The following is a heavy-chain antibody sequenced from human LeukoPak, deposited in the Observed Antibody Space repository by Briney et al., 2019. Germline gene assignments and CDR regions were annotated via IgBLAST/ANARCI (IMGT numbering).Heavy chain of an antibody. CDR1: GGSISSGDYS. CDR3: ARGRGWTFDY. D-gene: IGHD6-19*01. CDR2: IYYSGST. V-gene: IGHV4-30-4*01. J-gene: IGHJ4*02. Sequence: SQTLSLTCTVSGGSISSGDYSWRWLRQPPGTGLEWIGYIYYSGSTYYNPSLKSRVTISVDTSKNQFSLKLSSVTAADTAVYYCARGRGWTFDYWGQGTLVTVSS.